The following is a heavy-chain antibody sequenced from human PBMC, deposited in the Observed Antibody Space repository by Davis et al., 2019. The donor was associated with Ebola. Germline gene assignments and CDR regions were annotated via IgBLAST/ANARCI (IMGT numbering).Heavy chain of an antibody. V-gene: IGHV3-23*01. Sequence: PGGSLRLSCAASGFTFSSYAMSWVRQAPGKGLEWVSAIIGSGGSTYYADSVKGRFTISRDNSKNTLYLQMNSLRAEDTAVYYCAKEGGYCSGGSCHTFHYYYGMDVWGQGTTVTVSS. D-gene: IGHD2-15*01. CDR2: IIGSGGST. CDR1: GFTFSSYA. CDR3: AKEGGYCSGGSCHTFHYYYGMDV. J-gene: IGHJ6*02.